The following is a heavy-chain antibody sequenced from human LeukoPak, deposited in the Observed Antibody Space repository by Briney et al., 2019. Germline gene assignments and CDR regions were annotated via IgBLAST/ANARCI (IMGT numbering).Heavy chain of an antibody. V-gene: IGHV1-8*02. Sequence: ASVKVSCKASGYTFTAYYVHWVRQAPGQGLEWMGWMNPNSGNTGYAQKFQGRVTMTRNTSISTAYMELSSLRSEDTAVYYCARVLRSSGYYSFDFDYWGQGTLVTVSS. CDR1: GYTFTAYY. CDR3: ARVLRSSGYYSFDFDY. J-gene: IGHJ4*02. D-gene: IGHD3-22*01. CDR2: MNPNSGNT.